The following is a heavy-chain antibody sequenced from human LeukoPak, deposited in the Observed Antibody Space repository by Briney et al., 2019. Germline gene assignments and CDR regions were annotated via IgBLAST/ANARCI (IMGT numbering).Heavy chain of an antibody. V-gene: IGHV1-2*06. CDR2: INPNSGGT. CDR1: GYTFTGYY. CDR3: SAAAGLSGDAFDI. D-gene: IGHD6-13*01. J-gene: IGHJ3*02. Sequence: ASVKVSCKASGYTFTGYYMHWVRQAPGQGLEWMGRINPNSGGTNYAQKFQGRVTMTRDTSISTAYMELRSLRSDDTAVYYCSAAAGLSGDAFDIWGQGTMVTVSS.